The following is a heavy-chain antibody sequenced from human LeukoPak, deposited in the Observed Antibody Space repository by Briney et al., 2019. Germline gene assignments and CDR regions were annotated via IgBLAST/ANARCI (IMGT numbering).Heavy chain of an antibody. CDR3: AREACRRCRDTPMVRLYGMDV. D-gene: IGHD5-18*01. Sequence: ASVKVSCKASGYTFTGYYMHWVRQAPGQGLEWMGWINPNSGGTNYAQKFQGWVTMTRDTSISTAYMELSRLRSDDTAVYYCAREACRRCRDTPMVRLYGMDVWGQGTTVTVS. J-gene: IGHJ6*02. CDR1: GYTFTGYY. V-gene: IGHV1-2*04. CDR2: INPNSGGT.